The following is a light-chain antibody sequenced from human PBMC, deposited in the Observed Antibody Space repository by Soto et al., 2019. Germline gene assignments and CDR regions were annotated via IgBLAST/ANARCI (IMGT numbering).Light chain of an antibody. V-gene: IGKV1-39*01. J-gene: IGKJ4*01. CDR3: QQTRSYPST. CDR1: QYIGDF. CDR2: EAS. Sequence: DIQMTQSPSSLSASVGDRFTITCRASQYIGDFLNWYQQTPGKAPKLLIYEASILQSGVPSRFSGSGSGTDFTLTISSLQAEDFATYYCQQTRSYPSTFGGGTKVDIK.